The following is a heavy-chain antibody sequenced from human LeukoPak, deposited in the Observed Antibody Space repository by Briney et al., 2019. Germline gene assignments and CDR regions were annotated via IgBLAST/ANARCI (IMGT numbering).Heavy chain of an antibody. Sequence: GGSLRLSCAASGFTFSSYSMNWVRQAPGKGLEWVSSTSSSSSYIYYADSVKGRFTISRDNSKNTLYLQMNSLRAEDTAVYYCAKDSSSWYGLFDYWGQGTLVTVSS. D-gene: IGHD6-13*01. V-gene: IGHV3-21*04. CDR3: AKDSSSWYGLFDY. CDR1: GFTFSSYS. J-gene: IGHJ4*02. CDR2: TSSSSSYI.